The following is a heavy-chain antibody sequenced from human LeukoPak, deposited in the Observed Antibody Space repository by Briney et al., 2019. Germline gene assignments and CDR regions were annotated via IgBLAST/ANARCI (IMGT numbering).Heavy chain of an antibody. Sequence: GGSLRLSCAASGFTLSSNYMSWVRQAPGKGREWVSVIYSVGTTKYADSVKGRFTISRDNSKNTLYLQMNSLRVEDTAVYYCERNYCSGGSCFEYWGRGTLVTVSS. V-gene: IGHV3-53*01. CDR1: GFTLSSNY. J-gene: IGHJ4*02. D-gene: IGHD2-15*01. CDR3: ERNYCSGGSCFEY. CDR2: IYSVGTT.